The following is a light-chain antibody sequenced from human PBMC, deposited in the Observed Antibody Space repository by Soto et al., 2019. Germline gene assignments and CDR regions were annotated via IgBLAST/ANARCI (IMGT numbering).Light chain of an antibody. J-gene: IGKJ1*01. Sequence: DIQMTQSPSTLSASVGDRVTITCRASQSISAWLAWYQQKPVKAPKLLIYKASTLESGVPSRFSGSGSGTEFTITISSLQPDDFAPYYCQEYNNNSNWTFGQGTKVHIK. CDR2: KAS. CDR3: QEYNNNSNWT. CDR1: QSISAW. V-gene: IGKV1-5*03.